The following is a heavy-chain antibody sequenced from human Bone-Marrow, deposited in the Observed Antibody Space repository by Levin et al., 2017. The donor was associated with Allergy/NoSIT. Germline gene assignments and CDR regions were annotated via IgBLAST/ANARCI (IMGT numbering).Heavy chain of an antibody. V-gene: IGHV3-23*01. CDR2: IIHSSDST. CDR3: AKENSGTYGGMDV. Sequence: LSLTCAASGFRFSTSAMSWVRQAPGKGLEWVSAIIHSSDSTFYADSVKGRFTISRDNSKNTLYLQMNSLRAEDTAIYYCAKENSGTYGGMDVWGQGTTVTVSS. D-gene: IGHD3-16*01. CDR1: GFRFSTSA. J-gene: IGHJ6*02.